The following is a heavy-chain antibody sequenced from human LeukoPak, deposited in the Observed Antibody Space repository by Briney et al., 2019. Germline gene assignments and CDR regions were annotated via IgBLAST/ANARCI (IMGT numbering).Heavy chain of an antibody. J-gene: IGHJ4*02. V-gene: IGHV4-31*01. D-gene: IGHD3-22*01. CDR2: ICYSGIT. CDR1: GGSISSGVYY. Sequence: SETLSLTCTVSGGSISSGVYYWSWIRKPPGKGLEGIGYICYSGITYSNPSPKTPVTISVDPSKNQCSLKLSSVTAAATAVYYCTGSPPYYYDSSGYYYVPFFDYWGQGTLVTVSS. CDR3: TGSPPYYYDSSGYYYVPFFDY.